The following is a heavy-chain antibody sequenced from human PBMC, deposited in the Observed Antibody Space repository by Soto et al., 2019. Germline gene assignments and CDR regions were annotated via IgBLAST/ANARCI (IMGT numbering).Heavy chain of an antibody. CDR2: ISYDGSNK. CDR3: ARGRGGSGYYHIVGY. J-gene: IGHJ4*02. Sequence: QVQLVESGGGVVQPGRSLRLSCAASGFTFSSYAMHWVRQAPGKGLEWVAVISYDGSNKYYADYVKGRFTISRDNSKNRLYMQMNGLRAEDTAVYYCARGRGGSGYYHIVGYWGQGTLVAVSS. D-gene: IGHD3-22*01. V-gene: IGHV3-30-3*01. CDR1: GFTFSSYA.